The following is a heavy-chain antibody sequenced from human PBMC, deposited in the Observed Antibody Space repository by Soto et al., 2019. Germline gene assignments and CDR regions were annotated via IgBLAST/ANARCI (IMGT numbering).Heavy chain of an antibody. V-gene: IGHV4-59*01. CDR1: GGSIGTYY. D-gene: IGHD3-10*01. CDR3: AREFGELLYGSVGYYFDY. J-gene: IGHJ4*02. CDR2: VSYIGST. Sequence: LSLTCAVSGGSIGTYYWTWIRQPPGKGLEWIGYVSYIGSTSYNPSLKSRVTISVDTSKNQFSLKLSPVTAADTAVYYCAREFGELLYGSVGYYFDYWGQGTLVTVSS.